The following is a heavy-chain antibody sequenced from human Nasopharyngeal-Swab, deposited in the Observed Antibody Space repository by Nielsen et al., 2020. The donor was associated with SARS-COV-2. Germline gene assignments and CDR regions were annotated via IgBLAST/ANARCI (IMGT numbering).Heavy chain of an antibody. CDR3: ARVDTAMIEAYFDY. D-gene: IGHD5-18*01. J-gene: IGHJ4*02. CDR1: GGSISSGDYY. CDR2: IYYSGST. V-gene: IGHV4-30-4*01. Sequence: SETLSLTCTVSGGSISSGDYYWSSLRQPPGKGLEWIGYIYYSGSTYYNPSPKSRVTISVDTSKNQFSLKLSSVTAADTAVYYCARVDTAMIEAYFDYWGQGTLVTVSS.